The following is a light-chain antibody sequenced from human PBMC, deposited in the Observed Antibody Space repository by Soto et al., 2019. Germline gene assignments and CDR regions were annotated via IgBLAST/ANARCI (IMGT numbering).Light chain of an antibody. CDR1: NSDVGGYNY. Sequence: QSVLTQPPSASGSPGQSVTISCIRTNSDVGGYNYVSWYQQHPGKAPKLMIYEVSKRPSGVPDRFSGSKSGNTASLTVSGLQAEDEADYYCSSYAGSNNLEVFGGGTKLTVL. J-gene: IGLJ2*01. V-gene: IGLV2-8*01. CDR3: SSYAGSNNLEV. CDR2: EVS.